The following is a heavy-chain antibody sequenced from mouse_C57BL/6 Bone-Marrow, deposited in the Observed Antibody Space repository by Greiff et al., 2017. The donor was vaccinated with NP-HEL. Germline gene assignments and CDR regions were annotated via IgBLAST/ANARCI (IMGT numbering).Heavy chain of an antibody. CDR2: FSSGGSYT. D-gene: IGHD2-4*01. CDR3: ASLYYDYDTD. V-gene: IGHV5-6*01. J-gene: IGHJ2*01. Sequence: EVQVVESGGDLVKPGGSLKLSCAASGFTFSSYGLSWVRQTPDKRLELVATFSSGGSYTYYPDSVKGRFTIYRDNAKNTLYLLMSSLKSEYTAMYYCASLYYDYDTDWGQGTTLTVSS. CDR1: GFTFSSYG.